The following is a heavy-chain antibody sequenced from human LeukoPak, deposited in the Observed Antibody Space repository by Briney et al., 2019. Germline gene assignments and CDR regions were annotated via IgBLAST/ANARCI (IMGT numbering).Heavy chain of an antibody. J-gene: IGHJ4*02. CDR2: IKSDGSDT. D-gene: IGHD3-22*01. Sequence: GGSVRLSCGASGFAFNTYWMHWVRQAPGKGLVWVSRIKSDGSDTTYTDSVKGRFTISRDNAKNTLYLQMNSLSAEDTAMYFCARDRGYTFDYWGQGTLVTVSS. V-gene: IGHV3-74*01. CDR1: GFAFNTYW. CDR3: ARDRGYTFDY.